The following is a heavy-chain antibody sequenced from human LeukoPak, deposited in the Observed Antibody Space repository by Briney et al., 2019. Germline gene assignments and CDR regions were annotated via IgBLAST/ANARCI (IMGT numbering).Heavy chain of an antibody. D-gene: IGHD3-10*01. CDR3: TRVPLYGSGSSFDY. Sequence: GGSLRLSCTASGFTFGDYAMSWVRQAPGKGLEWVGFIRNKAYGGTTEYAASVKGRFTISRDDSKSIAYLQMNSLKTEDTAVYYCTRVPLYGSGSSFDYWGQGTLVTVSS. V-gene: IGHV3-49*04. J-gene: IGHJ4*02. CDR1: GFTFGDYA. CDR2: IRNKAYGGTT.